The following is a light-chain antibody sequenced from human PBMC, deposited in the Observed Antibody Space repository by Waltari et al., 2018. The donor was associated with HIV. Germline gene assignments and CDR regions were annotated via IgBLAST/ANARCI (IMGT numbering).Light chain of an antibody. Sequence: EIVMTQSPVTLSMSPGERATLSCRASQSVSTNLAWYQQKPGQAPRLLIYGASTGATGIPARFSGSGSGTEFTLTISSLHSEDFAVYYCQQYNNWPGITFGPGTKVDIK. J-gene: IGKJ3*01. CDR3: QQYNNWPGIT. V-gene: IGKV3-15*01. CDR2: GAS. CDR1: QSVSTN.